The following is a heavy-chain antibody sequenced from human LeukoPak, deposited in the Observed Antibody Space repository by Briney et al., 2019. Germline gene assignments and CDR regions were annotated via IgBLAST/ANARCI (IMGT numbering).Heavy chain of an antibody. V-gene: IGHV1-3*01. J-gene: IGHJ4*02. CDR1: GYTFSDYA. CDR3: ARDPSYYDFWSGSYVSYFDY. Sequence: ASVKVSCKASGYTFSDYAMHWVRQAPGQRFEWMGWIDAGNGDTRYSQKFQGRVTITRDTSASTAYIELRSLRSEDTAVYYCARDPSYYDFWSGSYVSYFDYWGQGTLVTVSS. CDR2: IDAGNGDT. D-gene: IGHD3-3*01.